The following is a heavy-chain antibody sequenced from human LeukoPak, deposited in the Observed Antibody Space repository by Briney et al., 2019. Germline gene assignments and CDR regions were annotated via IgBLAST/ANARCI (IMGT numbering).Heavy chain of an antibody. D-gene: IGHD3-9*01. CDR2: INPNSGGT. CDR3: ARGGSGESTILRYFDWLSSREGWYYYGMDV. V-gene: IGHV1-2*02. Sequence: GASVKVSCKASGYTFISYDINWVRQAPGQGLEWMGWINPNSGGTNYARKFQGRVTMTRDTSISTAYMELSSLRSEDTAVYYCARGGSGESTILRYFDWLSSREGWYYYGMDVWGQGTTVTVSS. CDR1: GYTFISYD. J-gene: IGHJ6*02.